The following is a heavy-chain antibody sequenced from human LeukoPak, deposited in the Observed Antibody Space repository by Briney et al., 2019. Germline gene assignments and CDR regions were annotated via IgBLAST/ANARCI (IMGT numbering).Heavy chain of an antibody. V-gene: IGHV1-2*02. J-gene: IGHJ4*02. CDR3: ARSTTGFEHFDY. D-gene: IGHD1-1*01. Sequence: ASVKVSCKASGYTFTGCYMHWVRQAPGQGLEWMGWINPNSGGTNYAQKFQGRVTMTRDTSISTAYMELSRLRSDDTAVYYCARSTTGFEHFDYWGQGTLVTVSS. CDR2: INPNSGGT. CDR1: GYTFTGCY.